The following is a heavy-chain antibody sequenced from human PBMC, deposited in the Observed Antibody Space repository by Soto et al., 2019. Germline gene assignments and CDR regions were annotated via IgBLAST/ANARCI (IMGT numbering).Heavy chain of an antibody. CDR1: GFTFSSYW. D-gene: IGHD1-26*01. J-gene: IGHJ4*02. CDR3: AREGAYSAFDY. V-gene: IGHV3-7*01. Sequence: GGSLRLSCAASGFTFSSYWMSWVRQAPGKGLEWVANIKQDGSEKYYVDSVKGRFTISRDNAKNSLYLQMNSLRAEDTAVYFCAREGAYSAFDYWGQGTLVTVSS. CDR2: IKQDGSEK.